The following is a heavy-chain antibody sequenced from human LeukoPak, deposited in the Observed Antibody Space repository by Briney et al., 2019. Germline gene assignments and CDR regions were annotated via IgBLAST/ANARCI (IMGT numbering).Heavy chain of an antibody. CDR1: GGSISNYY. D-gene: IGHD1-26*01. CDR3: ARQSPDTVGGRGYYYYYMDV. J-gene: IGHJ6*03. CDR2: IYYSGST. Sequence: SETLSLTCTVSGGSISNYYWSWIRQPPGKGLEWIGYIYYSGSTNYNPSLKSRATISVDTSKNQFSLKLSSVIAADTAVYYCARQSPDTVGGRGYYYYYMDVWGKGTTVTVSS. V-gene: IGHV4-59*08.